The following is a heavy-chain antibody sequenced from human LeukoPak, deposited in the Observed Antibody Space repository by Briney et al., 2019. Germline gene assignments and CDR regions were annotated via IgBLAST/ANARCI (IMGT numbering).Heavy chain of an antibody. V-gene: IGHV3-53*01. J-gene: IGHJ6*03. Sequence: PGESLRLSCAASGFTVSINYMSWVRQAPGKGLEWVSVIYSGGSTYYADSVKGRFTISRDNSKNTLYLQMNSLRAEDTAVYYCAREFSSGYYYYMDVWGKGTTVTISS. CDR3: AREFSSGYYYYMDV. CDR2: IYSGGST. CDR1: GFTVSINY. D-gene: IGHD6-19*01.